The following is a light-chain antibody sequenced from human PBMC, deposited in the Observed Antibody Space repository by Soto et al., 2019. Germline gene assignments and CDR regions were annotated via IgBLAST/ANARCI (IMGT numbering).Light chain of an antibody. CDR1: QSVSKN. CDR3: QQRSDWPRT. V-gene: IGKV3-11*01. Sequence: EIVLTQSPGTLSLSTGESATLSCRASQSVSKNLAWYQHKPGQGPRLVIYDASDRATGIPARFSGTGSGTDFTLTIVSLEPGDFAVYYCQQRSDWPRTFGQGTRLEIK. CDR2: DAS. J-gene: IGKJ5*01.